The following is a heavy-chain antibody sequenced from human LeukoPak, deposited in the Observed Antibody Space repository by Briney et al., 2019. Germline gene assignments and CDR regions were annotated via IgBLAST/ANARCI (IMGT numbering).Heavy chain of an antibody. J-gene: IGHJ4*02. CDR3: AREEQQLVPYFDY. D-gene: IGHD6-13*01. CDR2: IYHSGST. V-gene: IGHV4-30-2*01. Sequence: SETLSLTCAVSGGSISSGGYSWSWIRQPPGKGLEWIGYIYHSGSTYYNPSLKSRVTISVDRSKNQFSLKLSSVTAADAAVYYCAREEQQLVPYFDYWGQGTLVTVSS. CDR1: GGSISSGGYS.